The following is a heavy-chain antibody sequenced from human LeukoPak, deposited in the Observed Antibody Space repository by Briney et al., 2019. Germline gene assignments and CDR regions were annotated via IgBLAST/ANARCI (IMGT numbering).Heavy chain of an antibody. CDR3: ARDSRMATTHFDY. D-gene: IGHD5-24*01. J-gene: IGHJ4*02. V-gene: IGHV6-1*01. CDR2: TYYRSKWYN. CDR1: GDSVSNNRAA. Sequence: SQTLSLTCAISGDSVSNNRAAWNWIRQSPSRGLEWLGRTYYRSKWYNDYAVSVKSRITIDPDTSKNQFSLKLSSVTAADTAVYYCARDSRMATTHFDYWGQGTLVTVSS.